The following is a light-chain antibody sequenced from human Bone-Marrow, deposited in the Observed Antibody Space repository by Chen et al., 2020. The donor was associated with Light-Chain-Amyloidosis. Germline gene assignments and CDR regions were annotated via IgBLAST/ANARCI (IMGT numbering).Light chain of an antibody. J-gene: IGKJ5*01. CDR1: QSLLHANGYNY. Sequence: DMVMTQSPLSLPVTPGEPASISCRSSQSLLHANGYNYLDWYLQKPGQSPQLLIYLGSNRASGVPDRFSGSGSGTDFTLKISRVEAEDVGVYYCMQALQSVTFGRGTRLEI. V-gene: IGKV2-28*01. CDR2: LGS. CDR3: MQALQSVT.